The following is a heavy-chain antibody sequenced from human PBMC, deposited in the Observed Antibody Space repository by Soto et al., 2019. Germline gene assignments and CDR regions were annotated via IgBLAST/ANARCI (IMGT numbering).Heavy chain of an antibody. CDR3: AVMTAYYGMDV. V-gene: IGHV3-7*02. J-gene: IGHJ6*02. D-gene: IGHD2-8*01. CDR1: GFTFSSYW. CDR2: IKQDGSEK. Sequence: EVQLVESGGGLVQPGGSLRLSCAASGFTFSSYWMSWVRQAPGKGLEWVANIKQDGSEKYYVDSVKGRFTISRDNAKNALYLQMNSLRAEDTAVYYCAVMTAYYGMDVWGQGTTVTVSS.